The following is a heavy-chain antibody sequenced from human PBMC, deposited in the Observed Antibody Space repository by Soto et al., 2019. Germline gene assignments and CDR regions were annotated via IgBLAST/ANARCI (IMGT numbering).Heavy chain of an antibody. CDR3: ALIERIAARLHYYYGMDV. Sequence: GGSLRLSCAASGFTFSSYSMSWVRQAPGKGLEWVSYISSSSSTIYYADSVKGRFTISRDNAKNSLYLQMNSLRDEDTAVYYCALIERIAARLHYYYGMDVWGQGTTVTVSS. CDR1: GFTFSSYS. J-gene: IGHJ6*02. V-gene: IGHV3-48*02. D-gene: IGHD6-6*01. CDR2: ISSSSSTI.